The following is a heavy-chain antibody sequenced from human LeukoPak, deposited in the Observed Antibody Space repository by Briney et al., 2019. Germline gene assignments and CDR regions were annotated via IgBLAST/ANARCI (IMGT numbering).Heavy chain of an antibody. CDR1: GFTFSSYA. D-gene: IGHD5-24*01. Sequence: GGSLRLSCAASGFTFSSYAMHWVRQAPGKGLEWVAVISYDGSNKYYADSVKGRFTISRDNSKNTLYLQMNSLRAEDTAIYYCVREGYGYNYAFDYWGQGTLVTVSS. CDR2: ISYDGSNK. CDR3: VREGYGYNYAFDY. V-gene: IGHV3-30-3*01. J-gene: IGHJ4*02.